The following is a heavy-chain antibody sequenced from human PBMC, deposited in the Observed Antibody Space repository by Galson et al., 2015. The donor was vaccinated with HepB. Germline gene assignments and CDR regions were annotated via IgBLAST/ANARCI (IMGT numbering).Heavy chain of an antibody. CDR1: GFTSSSYA. Sequence: SLRLSCAASGFTSSSYAMHWVRQAPGKGLEWVAVISYDGSNKYYADSVKGRFTISRDNSKNTLYLQMNSLRAEETAVYYCSRAPPIYDSSGYHHWYFDLWARGALVTVTS. CDR2: ISYDGSNK. CDR3: SRAPPIYDSSGYHHWYFDL. V-gene: IGHV3-30*04. D-gene: IGHD3-22*01. J-gene: IGHJ2*01.